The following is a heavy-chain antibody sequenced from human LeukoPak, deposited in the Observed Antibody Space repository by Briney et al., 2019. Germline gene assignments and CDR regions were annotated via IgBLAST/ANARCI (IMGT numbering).Heavy chain of an antibody. V-gene: IGHV4-34*01. CDR3: ARGGSRLLWFGEPQRYYFDY. J-gene: IGHJ4*02. CDR1: GGSFSGYY. D-gene: IGHD3-10*01. Sequence: SETLSLTRAVYGGSFSGYYWSWIRQPPGKGLEWIGEINHSGSTNHNPSLKSRVTISVDTSKNQFSLKLSSVTAADTAVYYCARGGSRLLWFGEPQRYYFDYWGQGTLVTVSS. CDR2: INHSGST.